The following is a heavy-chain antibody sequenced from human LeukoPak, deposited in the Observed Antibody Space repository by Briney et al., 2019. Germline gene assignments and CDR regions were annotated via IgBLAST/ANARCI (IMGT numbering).Heavy chain of an antibody. V-gene: IGHV4-39*01. D-gene: IGHD3-9*01. CDR2: IYYSGST. CDR3: ARHLTAVANLIDY. Sequence: SETLSLTCTVSGGSISSSSYYWGWIRQPPGKGLEWIGSIYYSGSTYYNPSLKSRVTISVDTSKNQFSLKLSSVTAADTAVYYCARHLTAVANLIDYWGQGTLVTVSS. J-gene: IGHJ4*02. CDR1: GGSISSSSYY.